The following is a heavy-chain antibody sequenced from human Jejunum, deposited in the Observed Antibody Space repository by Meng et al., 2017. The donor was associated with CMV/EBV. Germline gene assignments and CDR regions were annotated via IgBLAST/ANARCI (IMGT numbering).Heavy chain of an antibody. CDR1: GVSFSSPG. CDR2: ISHDETYK. D-gene: IGHD2/OR15-2a*01. CDR3: ARDQFYYFDY. J-gene: IGHJ4*02. V-gene: IGHV3-30*02. Sequence: SCVASGVSFSSPGMHWVRQAPGKGLEWVAFISHDETYKHYSDSVRGRFTLSRDNSRNTLYLQVNSVRVADTAVYYCARDQFYYFDYWGQGTLVTVSS.